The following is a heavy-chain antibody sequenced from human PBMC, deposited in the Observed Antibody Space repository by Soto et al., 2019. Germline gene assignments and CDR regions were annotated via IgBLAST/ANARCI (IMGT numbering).Heavy chain of an antibody. Sequence: ESLKISCKGSVYSFTSSWITWVRQMPGKGLEWMGMIDPSDSYTNYSPSFQGHVTISADKSISTAYLQWSSLEASDTAMYYCTRLGPNNCFDPWGQGTLVTVSS. V-gene: IGHV5-10-1*01. J-gene: IGHJ5*02. CDR1: VYSFTSSW. D-gene: IGHD7-27*01. CDR3: TRLGPNNCFDP. CDR2: IDPSDSYT.